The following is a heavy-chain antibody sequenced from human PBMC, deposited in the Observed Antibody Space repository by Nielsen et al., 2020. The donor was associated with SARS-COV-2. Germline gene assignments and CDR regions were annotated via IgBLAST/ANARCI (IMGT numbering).Heavy chain of an antibody. V-gene: IGHV1-69*13. CDR3: ARVGGFIPFYYYYGMDV. D-gene: IGHD2-2*02. CDR1: GGTFSSYA. CDR2: IIPIFGTA. J-gene: IGHJ6*02. Sequence: SVKVSCKASGGTFSSYAISWVRQAPGQGLEWMGGIIPIFGTANYAQKFQGRVTITADESTSTAYMELRSLRSDDTAVYYCARVGGFIPFYYYYGMDVWGQGTTVTVSS.